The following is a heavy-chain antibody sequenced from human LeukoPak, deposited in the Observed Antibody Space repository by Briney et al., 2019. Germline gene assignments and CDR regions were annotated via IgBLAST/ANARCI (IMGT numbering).Heavy chain of an antibody. CDR1: GGSISTYY. J-gene: IGHJ4*02. D-gene: IGHD5-24*01. CDR3: ARHLKKDGYNYYFDY. CDR2: ISDSGST. V-gene: IGHV4-59*08. Sequence: SVTLSLTCTVSGGSISTYYWSWIRQPPGKGLEWIGFISDSGSTDYNPSLTSRVTISVDTSKNRFSLRLSSVTAADTAVYYCARHLKKDGYNYYFDYWGQGTLVTVSS.